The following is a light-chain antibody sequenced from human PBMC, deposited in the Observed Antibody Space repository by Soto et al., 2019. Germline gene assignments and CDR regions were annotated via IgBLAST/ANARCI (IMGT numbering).Light chain of an antibody. CDR3: QQYNSYPWT. Sequence: DIQKTQSPSSLSASVGDRVTITCRASQSISSYLNWYQQKPGKAPKLLIYDASSLESGVPSRFSGSGSGTEFTLTISSLQPDDFATYYCQQYNSYPWTFGQGTKVDIK. CDR1: QSISSY. CDR2: DAS. V-gene: IGKV1-5*01. J-gene: IGKJ1*01.